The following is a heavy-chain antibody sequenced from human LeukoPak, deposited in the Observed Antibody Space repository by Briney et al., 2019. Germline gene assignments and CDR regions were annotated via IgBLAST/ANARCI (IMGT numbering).Heavy chain of an antibody. Sequence: GRSLRLSCAASGFTFSSYAMHWVRQAPGKGLEWVAVISYDGSNKYYADSVKGRFTISRDNSKNTLYLQMNSLRAEDTAVYYCARENPVHYGMDVWGQGTTVTVSS. CDR1: GFTFSSYA. CDR3: ARENPVHYGMDV. D-gene: IGHD1-14*01. J-gene: IGHJ6*02. CDR2: ISYDGSNK. V-gene: IGHV3-30-3*01.